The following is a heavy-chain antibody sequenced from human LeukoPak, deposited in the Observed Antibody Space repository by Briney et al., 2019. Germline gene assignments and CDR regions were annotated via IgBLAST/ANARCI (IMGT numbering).Heavy chain of an antibody. CDR1: EFTFSGYW. Sequence: GGSLRLSCAASEFTFSGYWMNWVRQAPGKGPEWVANINQDGSEKHYVDSVKGRFTISRDNSKNTLYLQLNSLRAEDTAVYYCARDSTYYYDSGSSGPHYFDNWGQGTLVTVSS. D-gene: IGHD3-10*01. J-gene: IGHJ4*02. V-gene: IGHV3-7*01. CDR2: INQDGSEK. CDR3: ARDSTYYYDSGSSGPHYFDN.